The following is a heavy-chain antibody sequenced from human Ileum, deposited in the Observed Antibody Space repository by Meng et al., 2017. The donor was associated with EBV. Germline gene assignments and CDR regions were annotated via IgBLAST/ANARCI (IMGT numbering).Heavy chain of an antibody. CDR1: GFTFSSYG. J-gene: IGHJ4*02. CDR2: ITYDGSNT. V-gene: IGHV3-30*18. Sequence: QGQRVDSGGGVVQPGRSLRLSCAASGFTFSSYGMHWVRQAPGKGLEWVALITYDGSNTYYADSVKGRFTISRDNSKNTLYLQMNSLRAEDTAVYYCAKGGYYGSGSFDYWGQGTLVTVSS. D-gene: IGHD3-10*01. CDR3: AKGGYYGSGSFDY.